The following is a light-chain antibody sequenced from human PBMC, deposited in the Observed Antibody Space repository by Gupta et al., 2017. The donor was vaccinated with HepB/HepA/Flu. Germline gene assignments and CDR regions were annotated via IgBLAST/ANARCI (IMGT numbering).Light chain of an antibody. Sequence: DLVQPQSLDSLAVSLSERATNNCKSSQNVLYSNNKDFLAWYQQKPGHPPKLLISCASTRETGVPDRFSGSGSGTEYTLTISSLQPEDFAVYYCQQHNNSLFTFGRGTQVEIK. CDR1: QNVLYSNNKDF. CDR3: QQHNNSLFT. CDR2: CAS. V-gene: IGKV4-1*01. J-gene: IGKJ4*01.